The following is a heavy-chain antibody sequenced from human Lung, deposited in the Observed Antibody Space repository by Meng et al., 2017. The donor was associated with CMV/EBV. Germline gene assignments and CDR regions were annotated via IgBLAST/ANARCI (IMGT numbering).Heavy chain of an antibody. D-gene: IGHD2-2*01. CDR2: IIPIFGTA. J-gene: IGHJ6*02. Sequence: SVKVSXKASGGTFSSYAISWVRQAPGQGLEWMGGIIPIFGTANYAQKFQGRVTITTDESTSTAYMELSSLRSEDTAVYYCARADIVVVPAASGGAYYYYGMDVWGQGTTVTVSS. CDR1: GGTFSSYA. V-gene: IGHV1-69*05. CDR3: ARADIVVVPAASGGAYYYYGMDV.